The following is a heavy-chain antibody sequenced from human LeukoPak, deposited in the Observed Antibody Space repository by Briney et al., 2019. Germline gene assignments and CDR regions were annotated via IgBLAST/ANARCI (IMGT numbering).Heavy chain of an antibody. CDR3: ARAGVATWQY. CDR1: IYSISSGYY. Sequence: SETLSLTCTVSIYSISSGYYWGWIRQPPGKGLEWIGSIYHSWGTYYNPSLKSRVTISVDTSKNQFSLRLSTVTAADTAVYYCARAGVATWQYWGQGTLVTVSS. J-gene: IGHJ4*02. V-gene: IGHV4-38-2*02. D-gene: IGHD5-12*01. CDR2: IYHSWGT.